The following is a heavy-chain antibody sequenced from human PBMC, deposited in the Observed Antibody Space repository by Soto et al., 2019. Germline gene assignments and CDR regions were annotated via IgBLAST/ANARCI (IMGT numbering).Heavy chain of an antibody. CDR3: AKDPNHHGSGSYFDE. CDR2: ISGSADST. V-gene: IGHV3-23*01. J-gene: IGHJ4*02. Sequence: EVQLLESGGGLVQPGGSLRVSCAASGFAFNIYSMSWVRQAPGKGLEWVSVISGSADSTNHADCVKGRCTISRDNSKKTVYLQMTSLRVEDTAVYYGAKDPNHHGSGSYFDEGGQGTLVTVYS. CDR1: GFAFNIYS. D-gene: IGHD3-10*01.